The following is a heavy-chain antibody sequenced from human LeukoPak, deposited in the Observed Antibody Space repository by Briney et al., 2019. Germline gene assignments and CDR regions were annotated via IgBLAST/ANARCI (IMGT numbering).Heavy chain of an antibody. Sequence: GGSLILSCAASGFTFSSYAMSWVRQAPGKGLECVSAISGSGGSTYYADSVKGRFTISRDNSKNTLYLQMNSPRAEDTAVYYWAKARLPSGSYRNWLDPWGQGTLVTVSS. V-gene: IGHV3-23*01. CDR3: AKARLPSGSYRNWLDP. CDR1: GFTFSSYA. D-gene: IGHD1-26*01. J-gene: IGHJ5*02. CDR2: ISGSGGST.